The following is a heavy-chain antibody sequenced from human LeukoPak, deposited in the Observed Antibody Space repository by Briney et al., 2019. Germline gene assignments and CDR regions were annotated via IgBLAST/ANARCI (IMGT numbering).Heavy chain of an antibody. D-gene: IGHD2-2*01. Sequence: ASVKVSCKASGYTFTGYYMHWVRQAPGQGLEWMGWINPNSGGTNYAQKFQGRVTMTRDTSISAAYMELSRLRSDDTAVYYCAKGNCSSTSCWVIDYWGQGTLVTVSS. CDR2: INPNSGGT. V-gene: IGHV1-2*02. CDR3: AKGNCSSTSCWVIDY. J-gene: IGHJ4*02. CDR1: GYTFTGYY.